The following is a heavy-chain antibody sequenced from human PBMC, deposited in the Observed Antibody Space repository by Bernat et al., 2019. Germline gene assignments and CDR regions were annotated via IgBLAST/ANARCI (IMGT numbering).Heavy chain of an antibody. V-gene: IGHV3-23*01. CDR1: GFTFSSYD. Sequence: EVQLLESGGGLVKPGGSLRLSCAASGFTFSSYDMSWVRQAPGKGLEWVSAISGSGGSTYYADSVKGRFTISRDNSKNTLYLQMNSLRAEDTAVYYCAKAGRRDGYYYHFYYGMDVWGQGTTVTVSS. J-gene: IGHJ6*02. CDR3: AKAGRRDGYYYHFYYGMDV. CDR2: ISGSGGST. D-gene: IGHD5-12*01.